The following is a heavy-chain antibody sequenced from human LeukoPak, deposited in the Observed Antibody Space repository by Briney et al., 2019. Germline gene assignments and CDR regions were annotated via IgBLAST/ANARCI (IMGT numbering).Heavy chain of an antibody. CDR2: IYYSGST. Sequence: SETLSLTCTVSGGSISSSSYYWGWIRQPPGKGLEWIGSIYYSGSTYYNPSLKSRVTISVDTSKNQFSLKLSSVTAADTAVYYCARLRMHGDYVSGYFDYWGQGTLVTVSS. CDR1: GGSISSSSYY. CDR3: ARLRMHGDYVSGYFDY. D-gene: IGHD4-17*01. V-gene: IGHV4-39*01. J-gene: IGHJ4*02.